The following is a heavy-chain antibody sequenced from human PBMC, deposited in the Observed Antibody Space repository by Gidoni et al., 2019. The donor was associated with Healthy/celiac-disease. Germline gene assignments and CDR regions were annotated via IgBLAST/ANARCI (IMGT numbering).Heavy chain of an antibody. D-gene: IGHD2-21*02. CDR3: ARDAAGPRCGGDCYPPHGIDY. CDR2: IYHIGST. V-gene: IGHV4-38-2*02. CDR1: GYSISSGYY. J-gene: IGHJ4*02. Sequence: QVQLQESGPGLVKPSETLSLTCAVSGYSISSGYYWCWIRQPPGQGLEWIGSIYHIGSTYYNPSLKRRVTISVDTSKNQFSLKLSSVTAADPAVYYCARDAAGPRCGGDCYPPHGIDYWGQGTLVTVSS.